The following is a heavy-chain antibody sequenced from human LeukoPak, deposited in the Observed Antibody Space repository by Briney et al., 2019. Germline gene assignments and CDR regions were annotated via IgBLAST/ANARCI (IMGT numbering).Heavy chain of an antibody. V-gene: IGHV3-7*01. CDR2: KKQDGSKK. Sequence: PGGSLRLSCEASGFSFSCSLYAMVWVRPAPGKGLEWVANKKQDGSKKYSVDSEKGRFTISSDNAKTSLYLKMNSMRAEATAVYCCARERHLRYCSSTSCPRDAFDIWGQGTMVTVSS. J-gene: IGHJ3*02. D-gene: IGHD2-2*01. CDR1: GFSFSCSLYA. CDR3: ARERHLRYCSSTSCPRDAFDI.